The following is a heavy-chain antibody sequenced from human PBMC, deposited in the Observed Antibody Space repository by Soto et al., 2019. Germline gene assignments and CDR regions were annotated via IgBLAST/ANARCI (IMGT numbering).Heavy chain of an antibody. D-gene: IGHD2-15*01. CDR3: ARHLSYCSAGSCYSDFPYYGMDV. J-gene: IGHJ6*02. V-gene: IGHV4-30-2*03. CDR2: INHSGSA. Sequence: PSETLSLTCAVSGGSISSGGYSWSWIRQPPGKGLQWIGQINHSGSAYYNPSLKSRVTISVDTSKNQFSLKLSSVTAADSAVYYCARHLSYCSAGSCYSDFPYYGMDVWSQGTTVTVSS. CDR1: GGSISSGGYS.